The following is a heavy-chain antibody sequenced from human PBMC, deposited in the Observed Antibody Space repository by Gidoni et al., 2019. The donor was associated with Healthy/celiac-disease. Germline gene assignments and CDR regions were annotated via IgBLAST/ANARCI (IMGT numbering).Heavy chain of an antibody. Sequence: EVQLVESGGGLVQPGRYLRLSCAASGFTFDDYAMHWVRQAPGKGLEWVSGISWNSGSIGYADSVKGRFTISRDNAKNSLYLQMNSLRAEDTALYYCAKDIFRIAVAGDDAFDIWGQGTMVTVSS. CDR3: AKDIFRIAVAGDDAFDI. D-gene: IGHD6-19*01. CDR2: ISWNSGSI. CDR1: GFTFDDYA. J-gene: IGHJ3*02. V-gene: IGHV3-9*01.